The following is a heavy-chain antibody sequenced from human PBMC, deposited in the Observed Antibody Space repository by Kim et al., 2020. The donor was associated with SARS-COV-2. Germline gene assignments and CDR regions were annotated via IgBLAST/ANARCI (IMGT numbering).Heavy chain of an antibody. V-gene: IGHV4-59*01. Sequence: SETLSLTCTVSGGSISSYYWSWIRQPPGKGLEWIGYTYYSGRTIYNPSLTSRVTISVDTSKNHLSLRLSSVTAADTAVYYCARRYILTGDDSFDIWGQGT. CDR3: ARRYILTGDDSFDI. J-gene: IGHJ3*02. CDR2: TYYSGRT. D-gene: IGHD3-9*01. CDR1: GGSISSYY.